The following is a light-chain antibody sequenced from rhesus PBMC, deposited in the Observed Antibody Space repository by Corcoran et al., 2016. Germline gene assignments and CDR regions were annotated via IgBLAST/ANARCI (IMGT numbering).Light chain of an antibody. Sequence: DIQMTQSPSSLSASVGATVTITCRASQGISSWLAWSQQKPGKAPKLLIYKASSLQRGVPSRLSGSGAGTDFTLTISSLQSEDFATYYCQQYSSRPYSFGQGTKVEIK. J-gene: IGKJ2*01. V-gene: IGKV1-22*01. CDR2: KAS. CDR1: QGISSW. CDR3: QQYSSRPYS.